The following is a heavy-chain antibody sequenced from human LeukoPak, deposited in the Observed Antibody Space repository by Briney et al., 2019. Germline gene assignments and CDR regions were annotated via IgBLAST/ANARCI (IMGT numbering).Heavy chain of an antibody. CDR2: IYFSGDT. CDR1: GGSISSYY. D-gene: IGHD3-10*01. J-gene: IGHJ6*02. V-gene: IGHV4-59*01. CDR3: ARDRGQLGRPYYYGMDV. Sequence: SETPSLTCTVSGGSISSYYWSWIRQPPGKGLEWIGYIYFSGDTNYNPSLKSRLIISVDTSRNQFSLSLDSVTAADTAVYYCARDRGQLGRPYYYGMDVWGQGTTVTVSS.